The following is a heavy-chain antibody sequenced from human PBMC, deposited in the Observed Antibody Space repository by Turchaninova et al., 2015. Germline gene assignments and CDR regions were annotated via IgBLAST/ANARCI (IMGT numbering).Heavy chain of an antibody. J-gene: IGHJ4*02. CDR2: ISSGGAHI. V-gene: IGHV3-21*01. CDR3: ARVGYCSGTASTCYQPFDY. Sequence: EVQLVESGGDLVRPGGCLKLSCEASGFSFISYSVNWVRQAPGKGLVCVSSISSGGAHIFYAVSLTGQFPVSRYNSKNALFLHMKSLRVDETAVYFCARVGYCSGTASTCYQPFDYWGPGTLVTVSS. CDR1: GFSFISYS. D-gene: IGHD2-15*01.